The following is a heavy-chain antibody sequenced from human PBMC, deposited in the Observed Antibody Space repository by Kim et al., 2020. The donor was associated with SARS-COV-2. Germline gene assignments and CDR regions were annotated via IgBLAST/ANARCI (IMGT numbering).Heavy chain of an antibody. D-gene: IGHD3-10*01. Sequence: KSRITISEDSSKNQFSLKLSSVTAADTAVYFCARHDHYYGSGSYFPYYFDYWGQGTLVTVSS. V-gene: IGHV4-39*01. CDR3: ARHDHYYGSGSYFPYYFDY. J-gene: IGHJ4*02.